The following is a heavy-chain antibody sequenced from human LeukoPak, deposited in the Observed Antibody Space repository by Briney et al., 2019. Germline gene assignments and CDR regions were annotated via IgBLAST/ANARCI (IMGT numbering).Heavy chain of an antibody. CDR3: ARDFYYDSSGQNL. D-gene: IGHD3-22*01. Sequence: SETLSLTCNVSGASVSSGSYYWSWIRQPPGKGLEWIGYIYYSGSTNYNPSLKSRVTISVDTSKNQFSLKLSSVTAADTAVYYCARDFYYDSSGQNLWGQGTLVTVSS. J-gene: IGHJ4*02. V-gene: IGHV4-61*01. CDR2: IYYSGST. CDR1: GASVSSGSYY.